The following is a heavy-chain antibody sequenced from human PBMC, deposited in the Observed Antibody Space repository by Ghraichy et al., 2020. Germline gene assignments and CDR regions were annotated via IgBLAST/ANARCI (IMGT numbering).Heavy chain of an antibody. CDR2: INPNSGGT. Sequence: ASVKVSCKASEYTFTGYTMHWVRHAPGQGLEWMGWINPNSGGTNYAQKFEGRVTMTRDTSISTVYMELIRLTSDDTAVYYCARLGMDVWGQGTTVTVSS. CDR1: EYTFTGYT. J-gene: IGHJ6*02. D-gene: IGHD7-27*01. V-gene: IGHV1-2*02. CDR3: ARLGMDV.